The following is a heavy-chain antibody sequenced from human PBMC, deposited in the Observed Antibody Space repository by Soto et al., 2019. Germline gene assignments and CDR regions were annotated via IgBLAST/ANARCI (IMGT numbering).Heavy chain of an antibody. J-gene: IGHJ4*02. CDR3: ARHPTVTEYYFDY. Sequence: QVQLQESGPGLVKPSETLSLTCTVSGGSISSYYWSWIRQPPGKGLEWIGYIYYSGCTNYNPSLKSLVTLSVHTSKNQFSLQLSSVTAADTAVYYCARHPTVTEYYFDYWGQGTLVTVSS. CDR1: GGSISSYY. V-gene: IGHV4-59*08. CDR2: IYYSGCT. D-gene: IGHD4-17*01.